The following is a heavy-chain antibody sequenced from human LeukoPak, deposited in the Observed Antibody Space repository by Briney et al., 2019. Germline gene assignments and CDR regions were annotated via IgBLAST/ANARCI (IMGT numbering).Heavy chain of an antibody. CDR2: ISENGGRT. D-gene: IGHD3-10*01. J-gene: IGHJ4*02. Sequence: GGSLRLSCTTSGFNFRAYWMSWVRQAPGKGLEWISVISENGGRTYYADSVKGRFTISTDNSKNTLYLQMNSLRAEDTAVYYCARDSGDYWGQGTLVTVSS. CDR1: GFNFRAYW. V-gene: IGHV3-23*01. CDR3: ARDSGDY.